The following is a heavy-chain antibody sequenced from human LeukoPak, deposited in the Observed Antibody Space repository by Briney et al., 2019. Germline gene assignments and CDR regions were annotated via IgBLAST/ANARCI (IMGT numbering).Heavy chain of an antibody. D-gene: IGHD6-13*01. V-gene: IGHV1-8*01. CDR2: MNPNSGNT. J-gene: IGHJ4*02. CDR3: ARGERWYSSSWGSFGY. CDR1: GYTFTSYD. Sequence: ASVKVSCKASGYTFTSYDINWVRQATGQGLEWMGWMNPNSGNTGYAQKFQGRVTMTRNTSISTAYMELSSLRSEDTAVYYCARGERWYSSSWGSFGYWGQGTLVTVSS.